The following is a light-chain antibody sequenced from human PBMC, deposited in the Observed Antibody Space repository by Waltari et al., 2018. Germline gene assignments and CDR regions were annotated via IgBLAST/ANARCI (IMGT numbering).Light chain of an antibody. J-gene: IGKJ4*01. V-gene: IGKV3-20*01. Sequence: EIVLAQSPVTLSLSAGDRASLSCRASPSVGRNSLAWYPHKPGQAPRLLIYGASSRATAIPDRFSGSGSGTDFTLTISRLEPEDFAVYYCQQYGTSPVTFGGGTRVEIK. CDR2: GAS. CDR3: QQYGTSPVT. CDR1: PSVGRNS.